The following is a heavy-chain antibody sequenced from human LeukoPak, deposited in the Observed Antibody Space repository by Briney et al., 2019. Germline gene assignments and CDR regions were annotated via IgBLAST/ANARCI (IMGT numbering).Heavy chain of an antibody. CDR2: ISSSSSTI. V-gene: IGHV3-48*01. J-gene: IGHJ3*01. CDR3: ARVQGHPPNGLDV. CDR1: GFTFSSYS. Sequence: PGGSLRLSCAASGFTFSSYSMNWVRQAAGKGLEWVSYISSSSSTIYYADSVKGRFTISRDNAKNSLYLQMNSLRAEDTAVYYCARVQGHPPNGLDVWGQGTMVTVSS. D-gene: IGHD2-8*01.